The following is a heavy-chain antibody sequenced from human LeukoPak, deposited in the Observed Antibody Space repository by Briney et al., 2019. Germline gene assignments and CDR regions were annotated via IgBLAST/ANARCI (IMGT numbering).Heavy chain of an antibody. Sequence: GGSLRLSCAASGFSFKNCWMHWVRQAPGKGLEWVSRIDNDGNTKYADSVKGRFTISRDNAKNTLYLQMNSLRADDTAGSGWPAHWGQGSLVTLSS. CDR3: PAH. D-gene: IGHD6-19*01. V-gene: IGHV3-74*03. CDR2: IDNDGNT. J-gene: IGHJ4*02. CDR1: GFSFKNCW.